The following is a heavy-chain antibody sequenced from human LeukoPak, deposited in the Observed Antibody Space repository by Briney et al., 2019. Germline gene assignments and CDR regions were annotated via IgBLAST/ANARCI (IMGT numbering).Heavy chain of an antibody. Sequence: ASVKVSCKASGYTFTSYYMHWVRQAPGQGLEWMGIINPSGGSTSYAQKFQGRVTITGDTSARTAYMELSSLRSEDTAMYYCARYYSGYCSGGSCSWFDPWGQGTLVTVSS. J-gene: IGHJ5*02. D-gene: IGHD2-15*01. V-gene: IGHV1-46*01. CDR2: INPSGGST. CDR1: GYTFTSYY. CDR3: ARYYSGYCSGGSCSWFDP.